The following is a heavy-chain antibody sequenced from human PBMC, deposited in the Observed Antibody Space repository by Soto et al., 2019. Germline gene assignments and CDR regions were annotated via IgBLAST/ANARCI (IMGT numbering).Heavy chain of an antibody. CDR2: IYHSGST. D-gene: IGHD2-2*01. V-gene: IGHV4-4*02. J-gene: IGHJ5*02. CDR3: ARTPARYNWFDP. Sequence: PSEALSLTCPVSGDSISSSNWWSWVRQPPGKGLDWIGEIYHSGSTNYNLSLKSRVTISVDKSKNQFSLKLSSVTAADTAVYYCARTPARYNWFDPWVQGTLVTVSS. CDR1: GDSISSSNW.